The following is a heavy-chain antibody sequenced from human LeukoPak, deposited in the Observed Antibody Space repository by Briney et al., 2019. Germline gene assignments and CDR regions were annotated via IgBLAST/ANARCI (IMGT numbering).Heavy chain of an antibody. CDR1: GGPISSGGYY. CDR2: IYTSGST. CDR3: ARDYGAQVY. D-gene: IGHD4-17*01. V-gene: IGHV4-61*02. Sequence: SQTLSLTCAVSGGPISSGGYYWSWIRQPAGKGLEWIGRIYTSGSTNYNPSLKSRVTMSVDTSKNQFSLKLSSVTAADTAVYYCARDYGAQVYWGQGTLVTVSS. J-gene: IGHJ4*02.